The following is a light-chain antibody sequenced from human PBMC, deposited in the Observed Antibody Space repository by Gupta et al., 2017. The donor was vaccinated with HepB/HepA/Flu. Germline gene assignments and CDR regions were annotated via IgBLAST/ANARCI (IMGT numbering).Light chain of an antibody. Sequence: QSALTQPPSASGSPGQPVTISCTGTSSDVGGYNFVSWFQQHPGKVPKLMIYEVNKRPSGVPDRFSGSKSGNTASLTVSGLQTEDEADYYCSSYAGSNNVFFGGGTKLTVL. CDR3: SSYAGSNNVF. CDR2: EVN. CDR1: SSDVGGYNF. J-gene: IGLJ2*01. V-gene: IGLV2-8*01.